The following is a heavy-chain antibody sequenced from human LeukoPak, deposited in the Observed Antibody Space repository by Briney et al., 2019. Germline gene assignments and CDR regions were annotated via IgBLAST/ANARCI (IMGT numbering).Heavy chain of an antibody. Sequence: GGSLRLSCVPAGLDVSSNYLFWVRQAPGKGLEWVSVIYGGWSKDYADSVKGQSTIPRDGPKNAVYLQMNGLRVGDTPVYYCANCPLRYFGLDGVPLWGQGALVSVSS. CDR3: ANCPLRYFGLDGVPL. CDR1: GLDVSSNY. CDR2: IYGGWSK. J-gene: IGHJ4*02. V-gene: IGHV3-53*01. D-gene: IGHD3-9*01.